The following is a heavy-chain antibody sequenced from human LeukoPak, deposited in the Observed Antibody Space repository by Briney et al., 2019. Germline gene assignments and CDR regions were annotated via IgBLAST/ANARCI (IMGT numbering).Heavy chain of an antibody. Sequence: GGSLRLSCAASGFTFSSYWMSWVRQAPGKGLEWVANIKQDGSEKYYVDSVKGRFTISRDNAKNSLYLQMNSLRAEDTAVYYCAREVRHYCSGGSCYSHYYYYYMDAWGKGTTVTVSS. J-gene: IGHJ6*03. CDR1: GFTFSSYW. D-gene: IGHD2-15*01. V-gene: IGHV3-7*01. CDR2: IKQDGSEK. CDR3: AREVRHYCSGGSCYSHYYYYYMDA.